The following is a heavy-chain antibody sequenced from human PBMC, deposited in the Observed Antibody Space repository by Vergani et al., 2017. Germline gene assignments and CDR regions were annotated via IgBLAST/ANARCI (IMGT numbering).Heavy chain of an antibody. V-gene: IGHV3-30-3*01. J-gene: IGHJ4*02. D-gene: IGHD3-16*01. Sequence: QVQLVESGGGVVQPGRSLRLSCAASGFTFSSYAMHWVRQAPGKGLAWVAVISYDGSNKYYADSVKGRFTISRDNSKNTLYLQMNSLRAEDTAVYYCAREYDYVWGSYFYYWGQGTLVTVSS. CDR2: ISYDGSNK. CDR1: GFTFSSYA. CDR3: AREYDYVWGSYFYY.